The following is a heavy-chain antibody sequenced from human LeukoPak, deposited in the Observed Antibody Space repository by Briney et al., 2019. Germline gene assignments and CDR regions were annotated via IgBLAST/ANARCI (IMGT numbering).Heavy chain of an antibody. J-gene: IGHJ5*02. D-gene: IGHD2-2*01. CDR1: GGSISSYY. CDR3: ARARARYCSSTSCDWFDP. Sequence: SETLSLTCTVSGGSISSYYWSWIRQPPGKGLGWIGYIYYSGSTNYNPSLKSRVTISVDTSKNQFSLKLSSVTAADTAVYYCARARARYCSSTSCDWFDPWGQGTLVTVSS. CDR2: IYYSGST. V-gene: IGHV4-59*01.